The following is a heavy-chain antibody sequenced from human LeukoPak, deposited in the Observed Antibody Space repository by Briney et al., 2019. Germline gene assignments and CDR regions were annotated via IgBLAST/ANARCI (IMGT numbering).Heavy chain of an antibody. CDR1: GFTFSDYY. J-gene: IGHJ4*02. D-gene: IGHD5-24*01. V-gene: IGHV3-49*03. CDR3: TRDVTDGYNYVTDY. CDR2: IRSKAYGGTT. Sequence: PGGSVRLSCAASGFTFSDYYMSWIRQAPGKGREWVGLIRSKAYGGTTEYAASVKGRFTISRDDSKSIAYLQMNSLKTEDTAVYYCTRDVTDGYNYVTDYWGQGTLVTVSS.